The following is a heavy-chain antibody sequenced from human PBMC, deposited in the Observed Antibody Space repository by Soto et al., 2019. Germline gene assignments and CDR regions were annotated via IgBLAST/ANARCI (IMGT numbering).Heavy chain of an antibody. V-gene: IGHV4-30-2*01. CDR1: GGSISSGNDS. CDR3: ARDLHDYGDWYFDL. CDR2: IFHSGRP. D-gene: IGHD4-17*01. J-gene: IGHJ2*01. Sequence: QLRLQESGSGLVKPSQTLSLTCAVSGGSISSGNDSWSWIRQPPGKGLEWIGYIFHSGRPYYNPSLKSRVTISVDRSKNQFSLRLSSVTAADTAVYYCARDLHDYGDWYFDLWGRGTLVTVSS.